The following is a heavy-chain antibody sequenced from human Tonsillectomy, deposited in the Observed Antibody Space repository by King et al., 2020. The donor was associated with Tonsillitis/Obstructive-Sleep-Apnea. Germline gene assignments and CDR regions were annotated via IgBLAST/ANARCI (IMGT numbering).Heavy chain of an antibody. D-gene: IGHD6-6*01. CDR1: GFSLSTSGVG. J-gene: IGHJ5*02. CDR2: IYWDDDK. Sequence: ITLKESGLTLVKPTQTLTLTCTFSGFSLSTSGVGVGWIRQPPGQALEWLALIYWDDDKRYSPSLKSRLTITKDTSKNQVLLTMTNMDPVDNATYYFAHTPYSTSWDNWFDPWGQGTLVTVSS. V-gene: IGHV2-5*02. CDR3: AHTPYSTSWDNWFDP.